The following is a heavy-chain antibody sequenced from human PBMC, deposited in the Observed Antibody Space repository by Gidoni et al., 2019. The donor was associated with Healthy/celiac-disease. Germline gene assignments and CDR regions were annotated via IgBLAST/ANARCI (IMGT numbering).Heavy chain of an antibody. V-gene: IGHV3-23*01. CDR3: AKTYCGGDCYPDAFDI. J-gene: IGHJ3*02. CDR2: ISGSGGST. Sequence: EVQLLESGGGLVQPGGSLRLSCAAYGFTFSSYAMSWVRQAPGKGLEWVSAISGSGGSTYYADSVKGRFTISRDNSKNTLYLQMNSLRAEDTAVYYCAKTYCGGDCYPDAFDIWGQGTMVTVSS. D-gene: IGHD2-21*01. CDR1: GFTFSSYA.